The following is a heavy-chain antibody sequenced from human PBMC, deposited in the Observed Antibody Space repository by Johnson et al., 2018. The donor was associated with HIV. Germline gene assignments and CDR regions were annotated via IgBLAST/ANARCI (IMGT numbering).Heavy chain of an antibody. CDR1: GFTFSSYA. J-gene: IGHJ3*02. V-gene: IGHV3-23*04. CDR3: AREPDIGGAFDI. D-gene: IGHD1-14*01. Sequence: VQLVESGGGLVQPGGSLRLSCAASGFTFSSYAMSLVRQAPGKGLEWVSATSGSVGSTYYADSVKGRFTISRDNSQNTLYLQVYRLRAEDTAVYYCAREPDIGGAFDIWGQWTMVTGSS. CDR2: TSGSVGST.